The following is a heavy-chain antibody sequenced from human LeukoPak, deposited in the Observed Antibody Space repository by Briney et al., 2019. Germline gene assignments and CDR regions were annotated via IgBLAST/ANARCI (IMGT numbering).Heavy chain of an antibody. J-gene: IGHJ6*02. CDR3: ARIYCSGGRCPFYYYGMDV. D-gene: IGHD2-15*01. CDR1: GGSFSGYY. CDR2: INHSGST. V-gene: IGHV4-34*01. Sequence: SETLSLTCAVYGGSFSGYYWSWIRQPPGQGLEWIGEINHSGSTNYNPSLKSRVTISVDTSKKQFSLKLSSVTAADTAVYYCARIYCSGGRCPFYYYGMDVWGQGTTVTVSS.